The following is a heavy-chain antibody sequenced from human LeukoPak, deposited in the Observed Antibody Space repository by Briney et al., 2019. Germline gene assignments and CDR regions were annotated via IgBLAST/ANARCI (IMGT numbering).Heavy chain of an antibody. CDR1: GGSISSYY. J-gene: IGHJ5*02. Sequence: PSETLSLTCTVSGGSISSYYWSWIRQPPGKGLEWIGYIYHSGSTKYNPSLKSRVTISIDTSKHQFSLKLSSVTAADTAMYYCARGGDTSSWYAWFDPWGQGTLVTVSS. V-gene: IGHV4-59*01. D-gene: IGHD6-13*01. CDR3: ARGGDTSSWYAWFDP. CDR2: IYHSGST.